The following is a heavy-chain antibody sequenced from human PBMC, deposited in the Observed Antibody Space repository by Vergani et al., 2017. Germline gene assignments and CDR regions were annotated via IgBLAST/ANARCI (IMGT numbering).Heavy chain of an antibody. V-gene: IGHV4-38-2*02. D-gene: IGHD6-6*01. Sequence: QVQLQESGPGPVKPSETLSLTCTVSGYSISSGYYWCWIRQPPVKGLEWIGSIYHSGSTYYNPSLKSRVTISVDTSKNQFSLKLSSVTAADTAVYYCARVASIAARPPFDYWGQGTLVTVSS. J-gene: IGHJ4*02. CDR1: GYSISSGYY. CDR2: IYHSGST. CDR3: ARVASIAARPPFDY.